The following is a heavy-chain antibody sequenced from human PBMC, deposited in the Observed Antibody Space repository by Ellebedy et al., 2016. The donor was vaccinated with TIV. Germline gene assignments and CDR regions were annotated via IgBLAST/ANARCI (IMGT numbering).Heavy chain of an antibody. CDR1: GGSISSYY. Sequence: MPSETLSLTCTVSGGSISSYYWSWIRQPPGKGLEWIGYIYYSGSTNYNPSLKSRVTISVDTSKNQFSLKLSSVTAADTAVYYCARRNTAMAVDDAFDIWGQGTMVTVSS. CDR2: IYYSGST. D-gene: IGHD5-18*01. CDR3: ARRNTAMAVDDAFDI. V-gene: IGHV4-59*08. J-gene: IGHJ3*02.